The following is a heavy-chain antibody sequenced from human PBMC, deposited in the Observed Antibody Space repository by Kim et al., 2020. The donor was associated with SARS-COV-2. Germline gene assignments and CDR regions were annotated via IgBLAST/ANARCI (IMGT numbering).Heavy chain of an antibody. Sequence: KTHDSQKFQGKVTITRDTYANTADMDLRSLTSEDTAVYYCARDMNPTVYDYWGQGTLVTVSS. V-gene: IGHV1-3*01. D-gene: IGHD4-4*01. CDR2: KT. J-gene: IGHJ4*02. CDR3: ARDMNPTVYDY.